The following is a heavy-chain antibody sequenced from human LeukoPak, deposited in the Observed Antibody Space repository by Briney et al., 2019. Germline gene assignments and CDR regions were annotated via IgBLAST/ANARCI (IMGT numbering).Heavy chain of an antibody. J-gene: IGHJ1*01. CDR3: TRYYGKYFQH. CDR1: GFPSGNAW. V-gene: IGHV3-15*01. D-gene: IGHD3-10*01. CDR2: IKSKTDGGTT. Sequence: GGSWRPSVPAPGFPSGNAWMSWVGKPQGKGLGWVGRIKSKTDGGTTDYAAPVKGRFTISRDDSKNTLYLQTNSLKTEDTAVYYCTRYYGKYFQHWGQGTLVTVSS.